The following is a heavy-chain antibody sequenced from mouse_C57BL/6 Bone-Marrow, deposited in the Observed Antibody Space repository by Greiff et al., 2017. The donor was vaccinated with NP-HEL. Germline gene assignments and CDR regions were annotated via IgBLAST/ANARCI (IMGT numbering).Heavy chain of an antibody. CDR2: INPSTGGT. J-gene: IGHJ3*01. Sequence: EVKLVESGPELVKPGASVKISCKASGYSFTGYYMHWVKQSSEKSLEWIGEINPSTGGTSYNQKFKGKATLTVDKSSSTAYMQLKSLTSEDSAVYYCARHWFAYWGQGTLVTVSA. CDR3: ARHWFAY. V-gene: IGHV1-43*01. CDR1: GYSFTGYY.